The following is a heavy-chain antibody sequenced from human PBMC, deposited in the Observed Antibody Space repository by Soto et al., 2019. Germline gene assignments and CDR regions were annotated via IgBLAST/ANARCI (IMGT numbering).Heavy chain of an antibody. Sequence: GASVKVSCKASGGTFSSYAISWVRQAPGQGLEWMGGIIPIFGTANYAQKFQGRVTITADESTSTAYMELSSLRSEDTAVYYCARTAARFPPLTGMDVWGQATTVTVSS. V-gene: IGHV1-69*13. J-gene: IGHJ6*02. D-gene: IGHD6-6*01. CDR2: IIPIFGTA. CDR3: ARTAARFPPLTGMDV. CDR1: GGTFSSYA.